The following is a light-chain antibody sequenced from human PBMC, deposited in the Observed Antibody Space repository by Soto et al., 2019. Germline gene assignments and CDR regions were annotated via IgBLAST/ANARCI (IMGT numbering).Light chain of an antibody. CDR3: QQRSNWPPIT. V-gene: IGKV3-11*01. Sequence: IVLTQSPTTLPLSPEERAPFSCRASQSVSSYLAWYQQKPGQAPRLLIYDASNRATGIPARFSGSGSGTDFTLTISSLEPEDFVVYYCQQRSNWPPITSGHGTRPEI. CDR2: DAS. CDR1: QSVSSY. J-gene: IGKJ5*01.